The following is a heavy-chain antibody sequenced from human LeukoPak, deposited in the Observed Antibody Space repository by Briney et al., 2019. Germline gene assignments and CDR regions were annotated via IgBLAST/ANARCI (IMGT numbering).Heavy chain of an antibody. CDR2: INTGNGNT. D-gene: IGHD5-18*01. V-gene: IGHV1-3*04. J-gene: IGHJ4*02. CDR3: ARDRAMADY. CDR1: GYIFTSYP. Sequence: GASVKGSCKASGYIFTSYPIHWVRQAPGQRLEWMGWINTGNGNTKYSQRLEGRVTVTTDTSAAAAYMELSSLRSEDTAVYYCARDRAMADYWGQGTLVTVSS.